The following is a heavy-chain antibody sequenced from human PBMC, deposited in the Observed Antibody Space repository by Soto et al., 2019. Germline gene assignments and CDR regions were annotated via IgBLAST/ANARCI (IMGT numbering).Heavy chain of an antibody. CDR3: AREEVAATPGDYYHYYAMDV. Sequence: ASVKVSCKASGYTFTSYYMHWVRQAPGQGLEWMGIINPSGGSTTYAQKFQGRVTMTRDMSTSTVYMELSSLRSDDTAVYYCAREEVAATPGDYYHYYAMDVWGQGTTVTVSS. CDR1: GYTFTSYY. D-gene: IGHD2-15*01. CDR2: INPSGGST. J-gene: IGHJ6*02. V-gene: IGHV1-46*01.